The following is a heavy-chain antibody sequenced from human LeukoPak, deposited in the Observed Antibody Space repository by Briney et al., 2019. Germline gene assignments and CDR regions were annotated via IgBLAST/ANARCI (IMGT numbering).Heavy chain of an antibody. V-gene: IGHV1-69*04. J-gene: IGHJ4*02. CDR2: IITILGIA. CDR3: ARDPGSYFDY. D-gene: IGHD3-10*01. CDR1: GGTFSSYA. Sequence: SVKVSCKASGGTFSSYAISWVRQAPGQGIEWMGRIITILGIANYAQKFQGRVTITADKSTSTAYMELSSLRSEDTAVYYCARDPGSYFDYWGQGTLVTVSS.